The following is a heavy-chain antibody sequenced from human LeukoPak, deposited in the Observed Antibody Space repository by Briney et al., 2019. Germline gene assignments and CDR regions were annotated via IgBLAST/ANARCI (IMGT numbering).Heavy chain of an antibody. J-gene: IGHJ4*02. CDR1: GFTFSSYG. CDR2: ISYDGSNK. Sequence: GGSLRLSCAASGFTFSSYGMHWVRQAPGKGLGWVAVISYDGSNKYYADSVKGRFTISRDNSKNTLYLQMNSLRAEDTSVYYCAKDGAYSSGWNPFDYWGQGTLVTVSS. D-gene: IGHD6-19*01. V-gene: IGHV3-30*18. CDR3: AKDGAYSSGWNPFDY.